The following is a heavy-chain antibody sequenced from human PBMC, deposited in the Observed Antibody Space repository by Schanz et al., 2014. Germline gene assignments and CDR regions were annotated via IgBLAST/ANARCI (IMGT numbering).Heavy chain of an antibody. CDR2: ISGTGGDDT. Sequence: EMQLLESGGGLIQPGGSLRLSCAASGFTFSTHAMSWVRQAPGKGLEWVSSISGTGGDDTYYADSVKGRFTISRDNSKNTLFLQMNSLRVEDSAIYYCAKDISDTSGKDDYWGQGALXTVSS. J-gene: IGHJ4*02. D-gene: IGHD3-22*01. CDR3: AKDISDTSGKDDY. V-gene: IGHV3-23*01. CDR1: GFTFSTHA.